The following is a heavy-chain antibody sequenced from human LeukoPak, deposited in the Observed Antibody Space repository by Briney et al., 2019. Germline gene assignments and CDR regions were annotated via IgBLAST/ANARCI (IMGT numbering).Heavy chain of an antibody. J-gene: IGHJ4*02. CDR2: IYHSGST. CDR1: GGSISSSNW. CDR3: ARDSPNILTGYYPFDY. D-gene: IGHD3-9*01. V-gene: IGHV4-4*02. Sequence: SGTLSLTCAVSGGSISSSNWWSWVRQPPGKGLEWIGEIYHSGSTNYNPSLKSRVTISVDKSKNQFSLKLSSVTAADTAVYYCARDSPNILTGYYPFDYWGQGTLVTVSS.